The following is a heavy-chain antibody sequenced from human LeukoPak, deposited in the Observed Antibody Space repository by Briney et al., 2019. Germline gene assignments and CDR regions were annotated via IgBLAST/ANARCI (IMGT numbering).Heavy chain of an antibody. CDR3: ARAVQLERPPPLIDYYYMDV. CDR2: IYYSGST. V-gene: IGHV4-38-2*02. D-gene: IGHD1-1*01. J-gene: IGHJ6*03. CDR1: GYSISSAYY. Sequence: SETLSLTCTVSGYSISSAYYWGWIRQPPGKGLEWIGSIYYSGSTYYNPSLKSRVTISVDTSKNQFSLKLSSVTAADTAVYYCARAVQLERPPPLIDYYYMDVWGKGTTVTVSS.